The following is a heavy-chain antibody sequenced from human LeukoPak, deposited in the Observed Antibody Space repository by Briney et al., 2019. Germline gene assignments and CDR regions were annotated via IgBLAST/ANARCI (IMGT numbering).Heavy chain of an antibody. J-gene: IGHJ6*02. CDR3: AKGPYYYYGMDV. Sequence: GSLRLSCAASGFTFSSYAMSWVRQAPGKGLEWVSAISGSGGSTYYADSVKGRFTISRDNSKNTLYLQMNSLRAKDTAVYYCAKGPYYYYGMDVWGQGTTVTVSS. V-gene: IGHV3-23*01. CDR2: ISGSGGST. CDR1: GFTFSSYA.